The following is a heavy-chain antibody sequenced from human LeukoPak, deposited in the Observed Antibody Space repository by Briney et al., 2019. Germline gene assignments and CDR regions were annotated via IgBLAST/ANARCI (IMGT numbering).Heavy chain of an antibody. J-gene: IGHJ4*02. D-gene: IGHD4/OR15-4a*01. CDR1: GFTFSNYA. CDR2: TVGSRPDT. Sequence: GGTLRLSCAASGFTFSNYALSWVRQTPGKGLEWVSATVGSRPDTYHADSVKGRFTISRDNSKNTQYLQMNSLRTEDTAVYYCAKGVARFGYGALLDYWGQGTLVTVSS. V-gene: IGHV3-23*01. CDR3: AKGVARFGYGALLDY.